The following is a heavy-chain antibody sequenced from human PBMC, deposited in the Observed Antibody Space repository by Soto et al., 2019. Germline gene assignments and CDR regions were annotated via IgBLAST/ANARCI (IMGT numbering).Heavy chain of an antibody. CDR3: ARGGDGHTASFFDY. J-gene: IGHJ4*02. CDR1: GGSITGPY. Sequence: QVQLQESGPGLVKSSETLSLTCTVSGGSITGPYWSWIRQPPGKGLEWIGFIHYTGSTNYNPSLKSRVTTSVDTSKNQFSLRLISVTAADTAVYYCARGGDGHTASFFDYWGQGTLVTVSS. V-gene: IGHV4-59*11. CDR2: IHYTGST. D-gene: IGHD3-16*02.